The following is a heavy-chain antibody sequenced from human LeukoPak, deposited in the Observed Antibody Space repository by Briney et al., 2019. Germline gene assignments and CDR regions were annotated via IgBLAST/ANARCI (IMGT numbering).Heavy chain of an antibody. J-gene: IGHJ4*02. D-gene: IGHD3-22*01. Sequence: PGGSLRLSCAASGFTFSSYSMNWVRQAPGKGLEWVSSISSSSSYIYYADSVKGRFTISRDNAKDSLYLQMNSLRAEDTAVYYCARGSWVYYYDGSGYLALLAPFDYWGQGTLVTVSS. V-gene: IGHV3-21*01. CDR3: ARGSWVYYYDGSGYLALLAPFDY. CDR1: GFTFSSYS. CDR2: ISSSSSYI.